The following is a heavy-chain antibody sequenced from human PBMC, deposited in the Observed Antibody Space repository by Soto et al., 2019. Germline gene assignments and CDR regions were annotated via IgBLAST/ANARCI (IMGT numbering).Heavy chain of an antibody. J-gene: IGHJ4*02. CDR3: ARGVGAHLGDYFDY. CDR2: ISPYNDDT. Sequence: GASVKVSCKTSGYTFINYGISWVRQAPGQGPEWMGWISPYNDDTKYAQKFQGRVAMTTDTSTSTAYMELRSLRSDDTAVYYCARGVGAHLGDYFDYWGQGTLVTVSS. CDR1: GYTFINYG. V-gene: IGHV1-18*01. D-gene: IGHD1-26*01.